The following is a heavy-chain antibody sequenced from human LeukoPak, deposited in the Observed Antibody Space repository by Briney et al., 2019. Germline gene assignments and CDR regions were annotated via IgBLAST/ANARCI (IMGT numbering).Heavy chain of an antibody. J-gene: IGHJ4*02. Sequence: GGSLRLSCTASGFTFGDYAMSWFRQAPGKGLGWVGFIRSKAYGGTTEYAASVKGRFTISRDDSKSIAYLQMNSLKAEDTAVYYCTRAGITMIVVSGYYWGQGTLVTVSS. CDR1: GFTFGDYA. CDR2: IRSKAYGGTT. V-gene: IGHV3-49*03. CDR3: TRAGITMIVVSGYY. D-gene: IGHD3-22*01.